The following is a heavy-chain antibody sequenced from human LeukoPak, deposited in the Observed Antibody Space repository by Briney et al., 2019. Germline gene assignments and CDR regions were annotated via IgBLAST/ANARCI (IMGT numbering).Heavy chain of an antibody. CDR1: GFTFSSYA. Sequence: PGGSLRLSCAASGFTFSSYAMHWVRQAPGKGLEWVAVISYDGSNKYYADSVKGRFTISRDNSKNTLYFQMNSLRAEDTAVYYCARGYYDPFDYWGQGILVTVSS. V-gene: IGHV3-30*14. CDR3: ARGYYDPFDY. J-gene: IGHJ4*02. D-gene: IGHD3-22*01. CDR2: ISYDGSNK.